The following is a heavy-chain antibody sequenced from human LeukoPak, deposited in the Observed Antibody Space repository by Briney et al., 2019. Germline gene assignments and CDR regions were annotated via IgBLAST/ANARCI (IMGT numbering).Heavy chain of an antibody. CDR1: GGSFSGYY. CDR2: INHSGST. V-gene: IGHV4-34*01. J-gene: IGHJ3*02. Sequence: SETLSLTCAVYGGSFSGYYWSWIRQPPGKGLEWIGEINHSGSTNYNPSLKSRVTISVDTSKNQFSLKLSSVTAADTAVYYCAKDRAWGYGDYSDAFDIWGQGTMVTVSS. D-gene: IGHD4-17*01. CDR3: AKDRAWGYGDYSDAFDI.